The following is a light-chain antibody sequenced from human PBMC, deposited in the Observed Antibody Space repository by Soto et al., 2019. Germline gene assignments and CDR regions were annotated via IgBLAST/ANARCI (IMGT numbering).Light chain of an antibody. J-gene: IGLJ3*02. CDR2: EVS. CDR3: SSYAGSNNWV. V-gene: IGLV2-8*01. Sequence: QSALTQPRSVSGSPGQSVTISCTGTSSDVGVYNYVSWYQQHPGKAPKLIIYEVSKRPSGVPDRFSGSKSGNTASLTVSGLQAEDEADYYCSSYAGSNNWVFGGGTKLTVL. CDR1: SSDVGVYNY.